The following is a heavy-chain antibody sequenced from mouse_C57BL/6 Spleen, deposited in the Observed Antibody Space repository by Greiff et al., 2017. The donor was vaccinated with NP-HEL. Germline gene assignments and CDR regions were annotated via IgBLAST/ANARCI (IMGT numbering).Heavy chain of an antibody. J-gene: IGHJ4*01. CDR1: GYTFTDYY. CDR3: ERYEWLRRSAMDY. Sequence: EVQLQQSGPELVKPGASVKISCKASGYTFTDYYMNWVKQSHGKSLEWIGDINPNNGGTSYNQKFKGKATLTVDKSSSTAYMELRSLTSEDSAVYYCERYEWLRRSAMDYWGQGTSVTVSS. V-gene: IGHV1-26*01. D-gene: IGHD2-2*01. CDR2: INPNNGGT.